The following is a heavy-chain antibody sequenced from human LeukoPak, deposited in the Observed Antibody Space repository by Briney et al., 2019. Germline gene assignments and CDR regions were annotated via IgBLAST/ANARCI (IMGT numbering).Heavy chain of an antibody. CDR1: GFSFSNQN. J-gene: IGHJ2*01. CDR3: ARGGDAGRYWFFDL. CDR2: ISRTSNYI. V-gene: IGHV3-21*01. Sequence: PGGSLRLSCAASGFSFSNQNMNWVRQAPGKGLEWVSSISRTSNYIYYADSVKGRFSVSRDNSKGPLYLQMNSLTAEDTAIYYCARGGDAGRYWFFDLWGRGILVIVSS. D-gene: IGHD2-21*01.